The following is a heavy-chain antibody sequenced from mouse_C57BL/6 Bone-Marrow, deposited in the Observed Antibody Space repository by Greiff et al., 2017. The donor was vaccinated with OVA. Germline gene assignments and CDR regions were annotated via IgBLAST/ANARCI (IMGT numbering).Heavy chain of an antibody. CDR1: GYSITSGYY. CDR2: ISYDGSN. Sequence: EVQLQESGPGLVKPSQSLSLTCSVTGYSITSGYYWNWIRQFPGNKLEWMGYISYDGSNNYHPSLKNRISITRDTSKNQFFLKLNSVTTEDTATYYCAANYGSSYGYYAMDYWGQGTSVTVSS. D-gene: IGHD1-1*01. V-gene: IGHV3-6*01. J-gene: IGHJ4*01. CDR3: AANYGSSYGYYAMDY.